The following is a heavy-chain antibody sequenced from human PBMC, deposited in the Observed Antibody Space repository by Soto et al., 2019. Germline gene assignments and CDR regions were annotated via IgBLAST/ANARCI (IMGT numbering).Heavy chain of an antibody. Sequence: QVQLVQSGAEVKKPGSSVKVSCKASGGTFSSYSINWVRQAPGQGLEWMGEIIPIFGTANYAQKFQGRVTITADESTSTAYNEPSSLGIGDNAGYYLAGGGWRDSGGNDYWGQGTLVTVSS. CDR3: AGGGWRDSGGNDY. CDR2: IIPIFGTA. D-gene: IGHD3-16*01. CDR1: GGTFSSYS. V-gene: IGHV1-69*01. J-gene: IGHJ4*02.